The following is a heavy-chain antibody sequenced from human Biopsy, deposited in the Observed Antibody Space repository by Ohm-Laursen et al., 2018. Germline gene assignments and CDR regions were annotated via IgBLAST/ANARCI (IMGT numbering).Heavy chain of an antibody. J-gene: IGHJ6*02. CDR1: GVSITAYY. D-gene: IGHD2-15*01. V-gene: IGHV4-4*09. Sequence: SDTLSLTCTVSGVSITAYYWSWIRQPPGKGLECIGNIHHSGSTNYNPSLKSRLAISVDTSKNQFSLKLSSVTAADTAVYYCARMDCSCGSCHYYSYGMDVWGQGTTVTVSS. CDR3: ARMDCSCGSCHYYSYGMDV. CDR2: IHHSGST.